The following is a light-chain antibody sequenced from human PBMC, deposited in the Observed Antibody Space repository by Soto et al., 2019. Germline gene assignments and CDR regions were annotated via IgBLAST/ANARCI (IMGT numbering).Light chain of an antibody. J-gene: IGKJ3*01. CDR3: QKYNSAPEGFT. Sequence: DIQMTQSPPSLSASVGDRVTITCRASQGISNYLAWYQQKPGKVPKLLIYTASTLQSGVPSRFSGSGSGTDFTLTISSLQPEDVATYYCQKYNSAPEGFTFGPGTKVDIK. V-gene: IGKV1-27*01. CDR2: TAS. CDR1: QGISNY.